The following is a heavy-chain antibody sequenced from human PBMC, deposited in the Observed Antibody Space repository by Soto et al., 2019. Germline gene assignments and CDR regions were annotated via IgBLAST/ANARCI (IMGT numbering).Heavy chain of an antibody. V-gene: IGHV1-46*01. J-gene: IGHJ4*02. CDR2: INPSDAYT. CDR3: AVPSGYSYVDFDY. D-gene: IGHD5-18*01. Sequence: ASVKVSCKASGYTFISYYIHWVRQAPGQGLEWMGLINPSDAYTDYAQKFQGRVTLTRDTSTSTAYTELSSLRSEDTAVYYCAVPSGYSYVDFDYWGQGTLVTVSS. CDR1: GYTFISYY.